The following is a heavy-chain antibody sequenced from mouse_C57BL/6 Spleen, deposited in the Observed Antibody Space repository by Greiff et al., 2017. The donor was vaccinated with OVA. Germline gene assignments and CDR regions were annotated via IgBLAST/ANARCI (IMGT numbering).Heavy chain of an antibody. J-gene: IGHJ2*01. V-gene: IGHV3-6*01. CDR3: ARGPLYYGSFLYYFDY. CDR1: GYSITSGYY. CDR2: ISYDGRI. D-gene: IGHD1-1*01. Sequence: EVQRVESGPGLVKPSQSLSLTCSVTGYSITSGYYWNWIRQFPGNKLEWMGYISYDGRINYNPSLKNRISITRDTSKNQFFLKLNSVTTEDTATYYCARGPLYYGSFLYYFDYWGQGTTLTVSS.